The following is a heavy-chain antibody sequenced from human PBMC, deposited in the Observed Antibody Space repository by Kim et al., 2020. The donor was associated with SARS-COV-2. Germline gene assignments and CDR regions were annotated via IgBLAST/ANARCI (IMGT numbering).Heavy chain of an antibody. CDR3: TTVYYGRAAGTLFDY. D-gene: IGHD6-13*01. J-gene: IGHJ4*02. V-gene: IGHV3-15*01. CDR2: IKSKTDGGTT. CDR1: GFTFSNAW. Sequence: GGSLRLSCAASGFTFSNAWMSWVRQAPGKGLEWVGRIKSKTDGGTTDYAAPVKGRFTISRDDSKNTLYLQMNSLKTEDTAVYYCTTVYYGRAAGTLFDYWGQGTLVTVSS.